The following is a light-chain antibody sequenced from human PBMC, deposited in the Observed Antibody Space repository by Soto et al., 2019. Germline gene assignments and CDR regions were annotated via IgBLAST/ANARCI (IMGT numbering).Light chain of an antibody. CDR1: SSDVGGYNY. J-gene: IGLJ3*02. CDR2: EVS. V-gene: IGLV2-14*01. Sequence: QSALTQPASVSGSPGKSITISCPGTSSDVGGYNYVSWYQQHPGKAPKLMIYEVSNRPSGVSNCFSGSKSGNTASLTISGLQAEDEADDYCSSFTSSHTGVFGGGTQLTVL. CDR3: SSFTSSHTGV.